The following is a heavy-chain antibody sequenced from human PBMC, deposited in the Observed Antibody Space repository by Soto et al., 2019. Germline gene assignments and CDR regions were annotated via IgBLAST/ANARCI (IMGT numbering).Heavy chain of an antibody. J-gene: IGHJ4*02. CDR2: ISSDGNHK. V-gene: IGHV3-30*09. D-gene: IGHD1-1*01. CDR3: AGSEQPPFEY. Sequence: QVQLVESGGGVVQPGRSLRLSCAASGFSVSAYTVHWVRQAPGKGLEWVAVISSDGNHKYYTDSVKGRFAISRDTSTNTFLLEKHPLGQEGTAEYYCAGSEQPPFEYWGRGTLVPVSS. CDR1: GFSVSAYT.